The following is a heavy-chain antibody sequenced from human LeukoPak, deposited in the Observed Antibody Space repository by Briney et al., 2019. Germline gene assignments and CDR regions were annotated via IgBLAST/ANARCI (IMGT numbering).Heavy chain of an antibody. J-gene: IGHJ6*03. V-gene: IGHV3-48*01. CDR3: ARMESSSWYSYYYYYMDV. D-gene: IGHD6-13*01. CDR2: ISSSSSII. CDR1: GFTFSRYT. Sequence: GGSLRLSCAASGFTFSRYTMNWVRQAPGKGLEWVSYISSSSSIIYYADSVKGRFTISRDNAKNSLHLQMNSLRAEDTAVYYCARMESSSWYSYYYYYMDVWGKGTTVTVSS.